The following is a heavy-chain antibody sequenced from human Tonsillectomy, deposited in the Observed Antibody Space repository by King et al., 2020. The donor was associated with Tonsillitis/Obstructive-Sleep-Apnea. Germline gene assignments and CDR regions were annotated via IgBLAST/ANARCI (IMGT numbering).Heavy chain of an antibody. V-gene: IGHV5-51*03. CDR2: IYPGDSDT. D-gene: IGHD5-12*01. CDR3: ARSGGQTGYDDAFDM. J-gene: IGHJ3*02. CDR1: GYSFTSYW. Sequence: QLVPSGAEVKKPGESLKISCKGSGYSFTSYWIGWVRQMPGKGLEWMGIIYPGDSDTRYSPSFQGQVTISADKSISTAYLQWSSLKASETAMYYCARSGGQTGYDDAFDMWGQGTMVTVSS.